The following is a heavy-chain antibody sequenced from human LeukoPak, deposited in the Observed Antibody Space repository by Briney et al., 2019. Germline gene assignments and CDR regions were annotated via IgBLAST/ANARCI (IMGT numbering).Heavy chain of an antibody. J-gene: IGHJ4*02. D-gene: IGHD1-7*01. Sequence: SETLSLTCTVSGGSISSYYWSWIRQPPGKGLEWIGYIYYSGSTKYNPSLKSRVTISVDASKTQFSLKLNSVTAADTAVHYCARGSRELYYFDYWGQGTLVTVSS. CDR1: GGSISSYY. CDR3: ARGSRELYYFDY. CDR2: IYYSGST. V-gene: IGHV4-59*01.